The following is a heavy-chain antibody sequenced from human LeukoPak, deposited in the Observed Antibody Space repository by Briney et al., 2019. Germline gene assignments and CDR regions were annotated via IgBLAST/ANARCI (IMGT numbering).Heavy chain of an antibody. CDR1: GGSISSYY. D-gene: IGHD3-10*01. V-gene: IGHV4-4*07. CDR2: IYTSGST. J-gene: IGHJ6*03. Sequence: SETLSLTCTVSGGSISSYYWSWIRQPAGKGLEWIGRIYTSGSTNYNPSLKSRVTMSVDTSKNQFSLKLRSVTAADTAVYYCARAARTGNYYYYMDVWGKGTTVTISS. CDR3: ARAARTGNYYYYMDV.